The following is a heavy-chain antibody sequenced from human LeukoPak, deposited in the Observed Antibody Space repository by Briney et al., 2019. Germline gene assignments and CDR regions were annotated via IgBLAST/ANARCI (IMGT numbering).Heavy chain of an antibody. CDR1: GYTFTSYD. CDR3: ARGPYTYYDFWSGYYRDGAFDI. D-gene: IGHD3-3*01. Sequence: GASVKVSCKASGYTFTSYDINWVRQATGQGLEWMGWMNPNSGNTGYAQKFQGRVTMTRNTSISTAYMELSSLRSEDTAVYYCARGPYTYYDFWSGYYRDGAFDIWGQGTMVTVSS. CDR2: MNPNSGNT. J-gene: IGHJ3*02. V-gene: IGHV1-8*01.